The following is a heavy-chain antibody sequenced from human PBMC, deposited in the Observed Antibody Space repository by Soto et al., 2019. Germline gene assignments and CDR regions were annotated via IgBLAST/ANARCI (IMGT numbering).Heavy chain of an antibody. J-gene: IGHJ6*02. CDR3: TSSRGYSYGQVYYYYGMDV. V-gene: IGHV3-73*01. CDR1: VFTFSGSA. Sequence: WWSLRLSCSASVFTFSGSAMHWFRQASGKGLEWVGRIRSKANSYATAYAASVKGRFTISRDDSKNTAYLQMNSLKTEDTAVYYCTSSRGYSYGQVYYYYGMDVWGQGTTVTVSS. D-gene: IGHD5-18*01. CDR2: IRSKANSYAT.